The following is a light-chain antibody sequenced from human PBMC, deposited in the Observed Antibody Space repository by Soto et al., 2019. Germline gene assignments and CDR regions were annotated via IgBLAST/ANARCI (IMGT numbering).Light chain of an antibody. CDR1: QGISSY. CDR3: QPQANYPIT. V-gene: IGKV1-9*01. J-gene: IGKJ4*01. CDR2: AAS. Sequence: IQLTQSPSSLSASLGDRVTITCRASQGISSYLTCCQQKTGRAPKRLINAASTLQSGVPSRFSGSGSGTEFTLNINSLEAENFATLYFQPQANYPITVGGRTQVEI.